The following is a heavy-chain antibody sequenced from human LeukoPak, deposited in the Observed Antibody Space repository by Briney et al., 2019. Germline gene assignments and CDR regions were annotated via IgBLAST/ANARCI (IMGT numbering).Heavy chain of an antibody. V-gene: IGHV1-2*04. D-gene: IGHD4-17*01. CDR3: ARDGMTTVTRYGMDV. J-gene: IGHJ6*02. CDR1: GYTFTNYD. Sequence: ASVKVSCKASGYTFTNYDINWVRQATGQGLEWMGWINPNSGGTNYAQKFQGWVTMTRDTSISTAYMELSRLRSDDTAVYYCARDGMTTVTRYGMDVWGQGTTVTVSS. CDR2: INPNSGGT.